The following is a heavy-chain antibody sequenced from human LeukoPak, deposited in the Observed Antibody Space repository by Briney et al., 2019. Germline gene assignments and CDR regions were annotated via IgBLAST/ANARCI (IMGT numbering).Heavy chain of an antibody. V-gene: IGHV3-30*04. Sequence: PGGSLRLSCGASGFTFNNYAMHWVRQAPGKGLEWVAVISHDGSNKYYVDSVKGRFTISRDNSKNTLYLQINSLRAEDTAMYYCAREGGISIFGVVINWGQGTLVTVSS. CDR2: ISHDGSNK. CDR3: AREGGISIFGVVIN. D-gene: IGHD3-3*01. J-gene: IGHJ4*02. CDR1: GFTFNNYA.